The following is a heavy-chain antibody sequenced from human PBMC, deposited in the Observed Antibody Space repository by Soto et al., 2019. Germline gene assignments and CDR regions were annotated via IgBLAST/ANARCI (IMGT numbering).Heavy chain of an antibody. V-gene: IGHV4-59*01. Sequence: PSETLSLTCTVSGGSISSYYWSWIRQPPGKGLEWIGYIYYSGSTNYNPSLKSRVTISVDTSKNQFSLKLSSVTVSDTAVYYCARSYDFLDWFDPWGHGTLVTVSS. CDR1: GGSISSYY. CDR3: ARSYDFLDWFDP. D-gene: IGHD3-3*01. CDR2: IYYSGST. J-gene: IGHJ5*02.